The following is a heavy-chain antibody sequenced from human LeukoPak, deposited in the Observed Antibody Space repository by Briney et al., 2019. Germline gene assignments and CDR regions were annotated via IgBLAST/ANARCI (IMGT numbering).Heavy chain of an antibody. V-gene: IGHV3-23*01. D-gene: IGHD3-22*01. J-gene: IGHJ4*02. CDR1: GFTFSSYS. Sequence: PGGSLRLSCAASGFTFSSYSMNWVRQAPGKGLEWVSAIGGSGDSTFYTDSVKGRFIVSRDNFKNTLYLQMNSLRAEDTAVYYCAKRNYYDSSGFLFDDWGQGTLVTVSS. CDR2: IGGSGDST. CDR3: AKRNYYDSSGFLFDD.